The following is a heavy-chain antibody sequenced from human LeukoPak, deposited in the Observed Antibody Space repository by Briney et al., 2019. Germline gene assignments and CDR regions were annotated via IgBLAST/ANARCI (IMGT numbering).Heavy chain of an antibody. CDR1: GFTFSTYG. Sequence: GGSLRLSCAASGFTFSTYGMHWVRQAPGKGLEWVAFMRYDGTNKYYADSVKGRFTISRDNSKTTLYLQMNSLGAEDTAVYYCARDYADYVGYFFFDYWGQGTLVTVSS. J-gene: IGHJ4*02. V-gene: IGHV3-30*02. CDR2: MRYDGTNK. D-gene: IGHD4-17*01. CDR3: ARDYADYVGYFFFDY.